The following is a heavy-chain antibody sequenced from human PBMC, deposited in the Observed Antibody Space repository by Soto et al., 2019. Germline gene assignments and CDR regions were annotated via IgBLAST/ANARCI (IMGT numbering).Heavy chain of an antibody. J-gene: IGHJ3*02. CDR2: ISYDGSNK. Sequence: PGGSLRLSCAASGFTFSSYAMHWVRQAPGKGLEWVAVISYDGSNKYYADSVKGRFTISRDNSKNTLYLQMNSLRAEDTAVYYCARALIEYSSSWYAFDIWGQGTMVT. CDR1: GFTFSSYA. D-gene: IGHD6-6*01. CDR3: ARALIEYSSSWYAFDI. V-gene: IGHV3-30-3*01.